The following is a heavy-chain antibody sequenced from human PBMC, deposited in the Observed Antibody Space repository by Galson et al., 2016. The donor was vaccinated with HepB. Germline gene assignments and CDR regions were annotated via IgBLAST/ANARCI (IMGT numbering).Heavy chain of an antibody. CDR3: AKNDILAGYSAFDY. D-gene: IGHD3-9*01. Sequence: SLRLSCAASGFTFSSYGMHWVRQAPGKGLEWVAVISYDGSNKYYADSVRGRFTISRDNSKNTLFLQMNSLRAEDTAVYYCAKNDILAGYSAFDYWGQGTVVTVSS. CDR1: GFTFSSYG. CDR2: ISYDGSNK. V-gene: IGHV3-30*18. J-gene: IGHJ4*02.